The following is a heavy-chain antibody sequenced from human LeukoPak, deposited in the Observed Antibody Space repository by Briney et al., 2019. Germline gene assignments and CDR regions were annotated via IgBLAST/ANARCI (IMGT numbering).Heavy chain of an antibody. V-gene: IGHV1-46*01. Sequence: ASVKVSCKASGYTFTSYYMHWVRQAPGQGLEWMGIINPSGGSTSYAQKFQGRVTITADESTSTAYMELSSLRSEDTAVYYCARDSRSHGYNAFDIWGQGTMVTVSS. J-gene: IGHJ3*02. D-gene: IGHD5-18*01. CDR1: GYTFTSYY. CDR2: INPSGGST. CDR3: ARDSRSHGYNAFDI.